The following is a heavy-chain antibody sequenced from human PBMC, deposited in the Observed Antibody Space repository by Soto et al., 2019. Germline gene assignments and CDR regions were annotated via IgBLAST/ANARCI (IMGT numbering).Heavy chain of an antibody. CDR3: AKDPSAPGIAVAGENDAFES. CDR1: GFTFSSYG. CDR2: ISYDGSNK. Sequence: PGGSLRLSCAASGFTFSSYGMHWVRQAPGKGLEWVAVISYDGSNKYYADSVKGRFTISRDNSKNTLYLQMNSLRAEDTAVYYCAKDPSAPGIAVAGENDAFESWGQGTMVTVSS. J-gene: IGHJ3*02. D-gene: IGHD6-19*01. V-gene: IGHV3-30*18.